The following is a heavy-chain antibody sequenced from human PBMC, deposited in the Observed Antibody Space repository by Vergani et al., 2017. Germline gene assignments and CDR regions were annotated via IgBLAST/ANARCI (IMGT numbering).Heavy chain of an antibody. CDR2: ISSSSSYI. Sequence: VQLVESGGGLVKPGGSLRLSCAASGFTFISYSMNWVRQAPGKGLEWVSSISSSSSYIYYADSVKGRFTISRDNSKNTLYLQMNSLRAEDTAVYYCARGHYDILTGYSDYWGQGTLVTVSS. J-gene: IGHJ4*02. CDR3: ARGHYDILTGYSDY. CDR1: GFTFISYS. V-gene: IGHV3-21*04. D-gene: IGHD3-9*01.